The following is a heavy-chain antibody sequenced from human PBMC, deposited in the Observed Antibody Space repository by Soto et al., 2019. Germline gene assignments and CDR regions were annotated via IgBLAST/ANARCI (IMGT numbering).Heavy chain of an antibody. CDR2: IYHSGST. CDR1: GGSISSGGYS. Sequence: QLQLQESGPGLVKPSQTLSLTCAVSGGSISSGGYSWSWIRQPPGKGLEWIGYIYHSGSTYYNPSLTSPVTISVDRSKNQFSLKLSSVTAADTAVYYCASTDYYDSSGYSYWGQATLVTVSS. J-gene: IGHJ4*02. V-gene: IGHV4-30-2*01. CDR3: ASTDYYDSSGYSY. D-gene: IGHD3-22*01.